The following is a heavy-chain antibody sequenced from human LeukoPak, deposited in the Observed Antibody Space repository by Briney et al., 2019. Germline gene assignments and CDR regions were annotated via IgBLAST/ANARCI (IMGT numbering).Heavy chain of an antibody. V-gene: IGHV3-48*02. CDR2: ISGGSGDI. CDR1: GFTFTSYT. D-gene: IGHD2-2*03. CDR3: ARAYCDIHGYYYFDY. J-gene: IGHJ4*02. Sequence: GGSLRLSCAASGFTFTSYTMNWVRQAPGKGLEWISYISGGSGDIFYAGSVQGRFTTSRDNAENSLYLHMSNLRDEDTAVYYCARAYCDIHGYYYFDYWGQGALVTVSS.